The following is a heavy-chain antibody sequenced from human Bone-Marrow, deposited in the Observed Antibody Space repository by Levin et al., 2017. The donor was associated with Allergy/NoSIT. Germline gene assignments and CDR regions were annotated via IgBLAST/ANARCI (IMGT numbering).Heavy chain of an antibody. CDR3: ASLILRYCRGGGCQSR. V-gene: IGHV4-39*01. CDR2: FYYSGST. D-gene: IGHD2-15*01. J-gene: IGHJ4*02. CDR1: GGSISSSSYY. Sequence: SQTLSLTCTVSGGSISSSSYYWGWIRQPPGKGLEWIGSFYYSGSTYSNPSLKSRLTMSIDTSKNQFSLRLSSVTAADTAEYFCASLILRYCRGGGCQSRWGQGTLVTVSS.